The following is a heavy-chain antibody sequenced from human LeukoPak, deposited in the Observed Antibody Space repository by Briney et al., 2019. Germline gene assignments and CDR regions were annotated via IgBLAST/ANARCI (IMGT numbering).Heavy chain of an antibody. D-gene: IGHD3-16*01. Sequence: TPSETLSLTCTASGGSISSYYWNWVRQPPGKGLEWLGHIYYSGSTNYNPSLKSRVTISLDTSKNQFSLTLSSVTAADTAVYYCARAQPASIWGSYPRHFDYWGQGTLVTVSS. CDR2: IYYSGST. CDR3: ARAQPASIWGSYPRHFDY. CDR1: GGSISSYY. J-gene: IGHJ4*02. V-gene: IGHV4-59*01.